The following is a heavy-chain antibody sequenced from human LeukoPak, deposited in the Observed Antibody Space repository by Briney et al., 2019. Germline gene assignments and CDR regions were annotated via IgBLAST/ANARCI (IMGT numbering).Heavy chain of an antibody. CDR2: IYYSGST. D-gene: IGHD5-12*01. CDR3: ATDLGGYDFAY. V-gene: IGHV4-39*01. CDR1: GGSISSSTYY. J-gene: IGHJ4*02. Sequence: PSETLSLTCTVSGGSISSSTYYWGWIRQPPGKGLEWIGNIYYSGSTYYNPSLKSRVTISVDTSKNQFSLKLTSATAADTAVYYCATDLGGYDFAYWGQGSLVTVSS.